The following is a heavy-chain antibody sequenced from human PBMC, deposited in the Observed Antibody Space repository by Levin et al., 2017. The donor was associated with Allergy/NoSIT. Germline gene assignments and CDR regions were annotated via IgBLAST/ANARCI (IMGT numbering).Heavy chain of an antibody. Sequence: ASETLSLTCTVSGGSVSSGSYYWSWIRQPPGKGLEWIGYIYYSGSTNYNPSLKSRVTISVDTSKNQFSLKLSSVTAADTAVYYCARGALRGVYYNWFDPWGQGTLVTVSS. CDR3: ARGALRGVYYNWFDP. D-gene: IGHD3-10*01. CDR1: GGSVSSGSYY. V-gene: IGHV4-61*01. CDR2: IYYSGST. J-gene: IGHJ5*02.